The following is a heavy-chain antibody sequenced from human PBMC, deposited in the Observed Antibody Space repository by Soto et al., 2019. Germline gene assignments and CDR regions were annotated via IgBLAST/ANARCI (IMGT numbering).Heavy chain of an antibody. Sequence: QITLKESGPTLVKPTQTLTLTCTFSGFSLSTSGVGVGWIRQPPGKALEWLALIYWNDDKRYSPSLKSRLTFTLDTSKKQMVLTMTNMDPVDTATYYCARNTIFGVLYAFDIWGQGTRVTVSS. J-gene: IGHJ3*02. V-gene: IGHV2-5*01. D-gene: IGHD3-3*01. CDR3: ARNTIFGVLYAFDI. CDR2: IYWNDDK. CDR1: GFSLSTSGVG.